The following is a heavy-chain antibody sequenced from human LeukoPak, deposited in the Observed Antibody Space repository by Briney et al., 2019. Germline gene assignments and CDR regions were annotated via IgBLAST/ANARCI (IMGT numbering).Heavy chain of an antibody. J-gene: IGHJ5*02. V-gene: IGHV3-21*01. CDR1: GFTFSSYS. CDR3: ARAPYSGSFLGSDNWFDP. CDR2: ISSSSSYI. Sequence: GGSLRLSCAASGFTFSSYSINWVRQAPGKGLEWVSSISSSSSYIYYADSVKGRFTISRDNAKNSLYLQMNSLRAEDTAVYYCARAPYSGSFLGSDNWFDPWGQGTLVTVSS. D-gene: IGHD1-26*01.